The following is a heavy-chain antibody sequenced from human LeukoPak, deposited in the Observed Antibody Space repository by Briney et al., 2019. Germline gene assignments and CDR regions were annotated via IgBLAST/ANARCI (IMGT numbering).Heavy chain of an antibody. V-gene: IGHV3-23*01. J-gene: IGHJ4*02. CDR2: ISGSGGST. Sequence: VGSLRLSCAASGFTFSSYAMSWVRQAPGKGLEWVSAISGSGGSTYYADSVKGRFTISRDNSKNTLYLQMNSLRAEDTAVYYCAKSAPGYYDSSGYRDYWGQGTLVTVSS. CDR3: AKSAPGYYDSSGYRDY. CDR1: GFTFSSYA. D-gene: IGHD3-22*01.